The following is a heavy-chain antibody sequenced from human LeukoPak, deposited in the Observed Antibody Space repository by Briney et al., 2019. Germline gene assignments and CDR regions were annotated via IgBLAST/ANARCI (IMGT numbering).Heavy chain of an antibody. V-gene: IGHV4-34*01. CDR3: ASYSTPDQSPKQRFDP. D-gene: IGHD6-13*01. J-gene: IGHJ5*02. CDR1: GASFSGSY. Sequence: SQTLSLTCAVYGASFSGSYWSWIRQPPGKGLEWIGAITHSGRTTYPPSLKSRVTISVDTSKNQFSLKLSSVTAADSAVYGCASYSTPDQSPKQRFDPWGQGSLVTVSS. CDR2: ITHSGRT.